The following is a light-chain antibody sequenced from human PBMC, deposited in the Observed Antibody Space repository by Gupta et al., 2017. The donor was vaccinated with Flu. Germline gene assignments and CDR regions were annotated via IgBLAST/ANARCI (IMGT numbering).Light chain of an antibody. J-gene: IGLJ1*01. V-gene: IGLV3-21*02. CDR3: QVWDITTDHYV. CDR1: NIGSRR. Sequence: SYVLTQPPSVSVAPGQTARITCGGNNIGSRRVHWYQQKPGQAPVLVVYDDSDRPSGIPERFSGSNSGNTATLTISRVEAGDDADYYCQVWDITTDHYVFGTGTKVTVL. CDR2: DDS.